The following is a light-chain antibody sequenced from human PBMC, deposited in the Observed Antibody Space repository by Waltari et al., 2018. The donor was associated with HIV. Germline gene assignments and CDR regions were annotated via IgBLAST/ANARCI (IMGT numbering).Light chain of an antibody. CDR2: WAS. J-gene: IGKJ4*01. V-gene: IGKV4-1*01. CDR3: QQFYNSPVT. CDR1: QNILHRSNNKNS. Sequence: DIVMTQSPASLAVSLGERAAINCNSSQNILHRSNNKNSLVWYQQKPGQSPKLLIYWASTRESGVPDRFSGSGSGTNFTLTISSLQAEDVAIYYCQQFYNSPVTFGGGTRVEIK.